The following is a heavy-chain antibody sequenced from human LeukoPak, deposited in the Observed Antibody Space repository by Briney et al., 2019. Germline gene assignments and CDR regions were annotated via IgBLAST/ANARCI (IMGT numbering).Heavy chain of an antibody. CDR2: ISSSSSYI. Sequence: GGSLRLSCAASGFTFSSYGMNWVRQAPGKGLEWVSSISSSSSYISYGDSVKGRFTISRDNAKNSLYLQMNSLRADDTAVYYCARDYIVVRPQTDAFDIWGQGTMVTVSS. D-gene: IGHD2-21*01. CDR3: ARDYIVVRPQTDAFDI. CDR1: GFTFSSYG. V-gene: IGHV3-21*01. J-gene: IGHJ3*02.